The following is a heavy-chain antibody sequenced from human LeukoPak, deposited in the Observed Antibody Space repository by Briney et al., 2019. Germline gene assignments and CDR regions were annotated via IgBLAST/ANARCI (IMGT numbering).Heavy chain of an antibody. V-gene: IGHV4-30-4*01. J-gene: IGHJ3*02. CDR2: VYYSGST. D-gene: IGHD4-17*01. CDR3: ARAVGDYIIGAFDI. CDR1: GGSISSGDYY. Sequence: SQTLSLTCTGSGGSISSGDYYWSGIRQPPGKGVEGIGYVYYSGSTYYNPSLKSRVTISVDTSKNQFSLKLTSVTPADTAVYYCARAVGDYIIGAFDIWRQGTMVTVSS.